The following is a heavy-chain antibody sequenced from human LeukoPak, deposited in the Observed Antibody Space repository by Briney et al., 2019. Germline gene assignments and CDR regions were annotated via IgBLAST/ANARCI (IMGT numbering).Heavy chain of an antibody. CDR1: GFTFSNYA. Sequence: GGSLRLSCAASGFTFSNYAMNWVRQAPGKGLEWVSIVLHDGDSTYYAGSVKGRFTISRDNSKSTLYLQMNNLTAEDTAIYSCMRMRLASPGNVYWGQGTLVTVSS. CDR2: VLHDGDST. CDR3: MRMRLASPGNVY. D-gene: IGHD6-13*01. J-gene: IGHJ4*02. V-gene: IGHV3-30*04.